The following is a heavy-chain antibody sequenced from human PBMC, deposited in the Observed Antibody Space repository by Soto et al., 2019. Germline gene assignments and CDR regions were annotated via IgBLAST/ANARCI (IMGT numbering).Heavy chain of an antibody. CDR2: INPSVGST. CDR3: ARESAGRDEFESSGDFDY. CDR1: GYFFASYS. V-gene: IGHV1-46*01. J-gene: IGHJ4*02. D-gene: IGHD3-22*01. Sequence: QVQLVQSGAEVKKPGASVKVSCKASGYFFASYSMHWVRQAPGQGLEWMGMINPSVGSTSYVEKCQGRVTITRDTSTSTGYMELSSLRSEDTAVYYCARESAGRDEFESSGDFDYWGQGSLVTVSS.